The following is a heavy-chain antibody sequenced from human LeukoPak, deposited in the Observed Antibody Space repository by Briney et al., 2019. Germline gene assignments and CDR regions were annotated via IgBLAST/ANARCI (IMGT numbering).Heavy chain of an antibody. D-gene: IGHD1-26*01. Sequence: PGGSLRLSCAASGFTFSSYGMHWVRQAPGKGLEWMAFIRYDGSNKYYADSVKGRFTIFRDNSKNTLYLQMNSLKAEDMAVYYCARDSGSYYEWGAFDIWGQGTMVTVSS. J-gene: IGHJ3*02. CDR2: IRYDGSNK. V-gene: IGHV3-30*02. CDR1: GFTFSSYG. CDR3: ARDSGSYYEWGAFDI.